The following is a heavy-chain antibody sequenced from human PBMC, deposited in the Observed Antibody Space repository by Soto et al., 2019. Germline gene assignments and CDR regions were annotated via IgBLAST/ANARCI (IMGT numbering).Heavy chain of an antibody. D-gene: IGHD3-10*01. CDR3: AREHMVRGFSYYYYYGMDV. Sequence: TSDTLSLTCTVSGGSISSGDYYWSWIRQPPGKGLEWIGYIYYSGSTYYNPSLKSRVTISVDTSKNQFSLKLSSVTAADTAVYYCAREHMVRGFSYYYYYGMDVWGQGTTVTVS. CDR2: IYYSGST. J-gene: IGHJ6*02. V-gene: IGHV4-30-4*02. CDR1: GGSISSGDYY.